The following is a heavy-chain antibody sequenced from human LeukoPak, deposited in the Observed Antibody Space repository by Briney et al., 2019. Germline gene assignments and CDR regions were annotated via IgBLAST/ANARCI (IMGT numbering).Heavy chain of an antibody. CDR2: INHSGST. CDR3: ARGTIAAAGIRFDY. Sequence: KSSETLSLTCAVYGGSFSGYYWSWIRQPPGKGLEWIGEINHSGSTNYNPSLKSRVTISVDTSKNQFSLNLSSVTAADTAVYYCARGTIAAAGIRFDYWGQGTLVTVSS. D-gene: IGHD6-13*01. V-gene: IGHV4-34*01. J-gene: IGHJ4*02. CDR1: GGSFSGYY.